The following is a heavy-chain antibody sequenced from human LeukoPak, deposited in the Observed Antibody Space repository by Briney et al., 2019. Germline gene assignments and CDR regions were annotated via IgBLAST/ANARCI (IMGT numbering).Heavy chain of an antibody. D-gene: IGHD5-12*01. V-gene: IGHV4-4*07. Sequence: SETLSLTCTVSGGSISSYYWSWIRQPAGKGLEWIGRIHTSGSTNYNPSLKSRVTISVDTSKNQFSLKLSSVTAADTAVYYCARSGYVAHYYYYYMDVWGKGTTVTVSS. CDR3: ARSGYVAHYYYYYMDV. J-gene: IGHJ6*03. CDR1: GGSISSYY. CDR2: IHTSGST.